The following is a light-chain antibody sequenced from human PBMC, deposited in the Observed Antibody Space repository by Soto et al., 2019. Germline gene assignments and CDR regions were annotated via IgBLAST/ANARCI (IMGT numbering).Light chain of an antibody. CDR2: GAS. J-gene: IGKJ5*01. CDR3: QQYNNWPSIT. CDR1: QSVSSN. Sequence: EIVLTQSPATLSLSPGERATLSCRASQSVSSNLACYQQKPGQAPRLLIYGASTRATGIPARFSGSGSGTEFTLTISSLQSEDFAVYYCQQYNNWPSITFGQGTRLEIK. V-gene: IGKV3-15*01.